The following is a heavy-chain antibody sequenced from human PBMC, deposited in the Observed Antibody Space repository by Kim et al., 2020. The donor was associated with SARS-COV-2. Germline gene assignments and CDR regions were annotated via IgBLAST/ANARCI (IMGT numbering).Heavy chain of an antibody. D-gene: IGHD3-10*01. Sequence: GGSLRLSCAASGFTFSSYSMNWVRQAPGKGLEWVSSISSSSSYIYYADSVKGRFTISRDNAKNSLYLQMNSLRAEDTAVYYCARDMGTDYYGSGSYVWGDWGQGTLVTVSS. CDR3: ARDMGTDYYGSGSYVWGD. J-gene: IGHJ4*02. V-gene: IGHV3-21*01. CDR2: ISSSSSYI. CDR1: GFTFSSYS.